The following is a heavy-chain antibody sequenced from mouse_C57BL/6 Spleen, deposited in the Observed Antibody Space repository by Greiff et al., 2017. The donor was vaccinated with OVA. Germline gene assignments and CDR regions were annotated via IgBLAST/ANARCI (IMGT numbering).Heavy chain of an antibody. Sequence: VQLQQSGPELVKPGASVKMSCKASGYTFTDYNMHWVKQSHGKSLEWIGYINPNNGGTSYNQKFKGKATLTVNKSSSTAYMELRSLTSEDSAVYYCARKGELRGNYYAMDYWGQGTSVTVSS. D-gene: IGHD1-1*01. CDR2: INPNNGGT. J-gene: IGHJ4*01. CDR1: GYTFTDYN. V-gene: IGHV1-22*01. CDR3: ARKGELRGNYYAMDY.